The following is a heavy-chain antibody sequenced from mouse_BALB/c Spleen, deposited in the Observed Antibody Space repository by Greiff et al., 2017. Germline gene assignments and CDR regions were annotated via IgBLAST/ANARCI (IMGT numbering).Heavy chain of an antibody. Sequence: EVKVVESGPSLVKPSQTLSLTCSVTGDSITSGYWNWIRKFPGNKLEYMGYISYSGSTYYNPSLKSRISITRDTSKNQYYLQLNSVTTEDTATYYCARYSYLFYAMDYWGQGTSVTVSS. V-gene: IGHV3-8*02. CDR3: ARYSYLFYAMDY. D-gene: IGHD6-2*01. CDR1: GDSITSGY. CDR2: ISYSGST. J-gene: IGHJ4*01.